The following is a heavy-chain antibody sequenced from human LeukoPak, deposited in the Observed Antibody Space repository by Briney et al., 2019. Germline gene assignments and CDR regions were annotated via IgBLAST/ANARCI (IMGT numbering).Heavy chain of an antibody. CDR2: ISYDGSNK. CDR3: ANIVAVYSDFDY. D-gene: IGHD5-12*01. V-gene: IGHV3-30*18. J-gene: IGHJ4*02. CDR1: GVTFSSYG. Sequence: GRSLRLSCAASGVTFSSYGMHWVRQAPGKGLEWVAFISYDGSNKYYADSVRGRFTISRDNSKNTLYLQMNSLRAEDTAVYYCANIVAVYSDFDYWGQGTLVTVSS.